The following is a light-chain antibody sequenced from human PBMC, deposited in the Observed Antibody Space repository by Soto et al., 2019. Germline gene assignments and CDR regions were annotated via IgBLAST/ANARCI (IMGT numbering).Light chain of an antibody. Sequence: EIVMTQSPATLSVSPGERATLSCRASQSVNSNLAWYQQKPGQAPRLLIYVASTRATGIPARFSGSGSGTELPITISSLQSEDFAVYYCQQYNRWPLTFDGGTKVEIK. J-gene: IGKJ4*01. CDR2: VAS. CDR3: QQYNRWPLT. V-gene: IGKV3-15*01. CDR1: QSVNSN.